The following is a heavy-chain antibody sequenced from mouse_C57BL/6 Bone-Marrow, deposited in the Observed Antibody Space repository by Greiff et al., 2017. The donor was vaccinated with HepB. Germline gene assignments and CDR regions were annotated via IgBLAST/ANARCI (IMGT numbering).Heavy chain of an antibody. Sequence: VQVVESGGGLVKPGGSLKLSRAASGFTFSSYAMSWVRQTPEKRLEWVATISDGGSYTYYPDNVKGRFTISRDNAKNNLYLQMSHLKSEDTAMYYCARDGYYYFDYWGQGTTLTVSS. CDR2: ISDGGSYT. V-gene: IGHV5-4*01. CDR3: ARDGYYYFDY. D-gene: IGHD2-3*01. J-gene: IGHJ2*01. CDR1: GFTFSSYA.